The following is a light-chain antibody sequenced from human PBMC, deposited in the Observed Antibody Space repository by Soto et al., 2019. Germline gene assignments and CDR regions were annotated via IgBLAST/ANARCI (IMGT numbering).Light chain of an antibody. J-gene: IGLJ3*02. CDR2: DDR. Sequence: SYELTQPPSVSVAPGQTAIITCGGNDSGSKSVHWYQQRPGQAPVLVVYDDRYRPSGIPERFSCSNSGSTATLTISTVEAGDEAYYFCQVWDRKNHHVVFGGGTKLTVL. V-gene: IGLV3-21*02. CDR1: DSGSKS. CDR3: QVWDRKNHHVV.